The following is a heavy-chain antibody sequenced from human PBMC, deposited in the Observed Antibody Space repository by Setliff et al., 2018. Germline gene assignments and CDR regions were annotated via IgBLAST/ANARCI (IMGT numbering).Heavy chain of an antibody. CDR1: GGSISSGSYY. D-gene: IGHD3-10*01. CDR3: ARFPLRVSMVPI. V-gene: IGHV4-61*09. Sequence: TLSLTCTVSGGSISSGSYYWSWIRQPAGKGLEWIGHIYTSGSTNYNPSLKSRVTISVDTSKNQFSLKLNSVTAADTAVYYCARFPLRVSMVPIWGQGTTVTVSS. J-gene: IGHJ3*02. CDR2: IYTSGST.